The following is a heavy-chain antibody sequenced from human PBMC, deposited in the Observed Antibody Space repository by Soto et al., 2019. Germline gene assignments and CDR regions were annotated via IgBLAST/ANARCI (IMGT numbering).Heavy chain of an antibody. CDR2: IIPIFGTA. J-gene: IGHJ6*02. D-gene: IGHD5-18*01. CDR1: GGTFSSYA. Sequence: SVKVSCKASGGTFSSYAISWVRQAPGQGLEWMGGIIPIFGTANYAQKFQGRVTITADKSTSTAYMELSSLRSEDTAVYYCARYTAMDPSYYYGMDVWGQGTTVTVSS. V-gene: IGHV1-69*06. CDR3: ARYTAMDPSYYYGMDV.